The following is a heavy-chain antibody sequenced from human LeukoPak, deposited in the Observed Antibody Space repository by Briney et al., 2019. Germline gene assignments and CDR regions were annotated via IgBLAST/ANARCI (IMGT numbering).Heavy chain of an antibody. CDR1: GHTFTSYY. J-gene: IGHJ5*02. CDR2: INPSGGST. Sequence: GASVKVSCKASGHTFTSYYMHWMRQAPGQGLEWMGIINPSGGSTSYAQKFQGRVTMTRDTSTSTVYMELSSLRSEDTAVYYCARALSGYDWFDPWGQGTLVTVSS. D-gene: IGHD3-3*01. V-gene: IGHV1-46*01. CDR3: ARALSGYDWFDP.